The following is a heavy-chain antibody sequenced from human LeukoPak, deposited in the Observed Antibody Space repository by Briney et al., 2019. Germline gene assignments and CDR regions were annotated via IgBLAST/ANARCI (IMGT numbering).Heavy chain of an antibody. Sequence: PGGSLRLSCAASGFTVGNNYMNWVRRAPGKGLEWVSVVYSDGSTYYADSVKGRFTISRDFSKNTLYLQMNSLRVEDTAVYYCARLTVSGQLDYWGQGTLVTVSS. D-gene: IGHD6-19*01. J-gene: IGHJ4*02. CDR2: VYSDGST. CDR3: ARLTVSGQLDY. V-gene: IGHV3-66*01. CDR1: GFTVGNNY.